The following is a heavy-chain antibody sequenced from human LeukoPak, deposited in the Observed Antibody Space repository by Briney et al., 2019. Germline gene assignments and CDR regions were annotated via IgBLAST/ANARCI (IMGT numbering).Heavy chain of an antibody. CDR2: INHSGST. D-gene: IGHD3-9*01. CDR3: ARVAGPALRYFDWLFPRSGFDY. J-gene: IGHJ4*02. Sequence: PSETLSLTCAVYGGSFSGYYWSWIRQPPGKGLEWIGEINHSGSTNYNPSLKSRVTISVDTSKNQFSLKLSSVTAADTAVYYCARVAGPALRYFDWLFPRSGFDYWGQGTLGTVSS. V-gene: IGHV4-34*01. CDR1: GGSFSGYY.